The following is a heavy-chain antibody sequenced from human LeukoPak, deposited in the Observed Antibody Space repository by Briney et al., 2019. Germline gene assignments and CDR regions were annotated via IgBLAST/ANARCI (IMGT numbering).Heavy chain of an antibody. CDR3: ARGRSRLRYYDY. Sequence: SETLSLTCAVYGGSFSGYYWSWIRQPPGKGLEWIGEINHSGSTNYNPSLKSRVTISVDTSKNQFSLKRSSVTAADTAVYYCARGRSRLRYYDYWGQGTLVTVSS. D-gene: IGHD3-9*01. J-gene: IGHJ4*02. V-gene: IGHV4-34*01. CDR2: INHSGST. CDR1: GGSFSGYY.